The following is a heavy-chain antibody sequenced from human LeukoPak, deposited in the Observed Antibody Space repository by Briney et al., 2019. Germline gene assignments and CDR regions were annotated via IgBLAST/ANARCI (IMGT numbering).Heavy chain of an antibody. CDR3: ARSMVRGLIISLFNWFDP. CDR2: IYYSGST. D-gene: IGHD3-10*01. J-gene: IGHJ5*02. CDR1: VLSISSSSYY. Sequence: SETLSLTCTVSVLSISSSSYYWGWIRQPPGKGLEWIGSIYYSGSTYYNPSLKSRVTLSVDTSKNQYSLKLSSVTTIATMESECARSMVRGLIISLFNWFDPWGQGTLVTVSS. V-gene: IGHV4-39*01.